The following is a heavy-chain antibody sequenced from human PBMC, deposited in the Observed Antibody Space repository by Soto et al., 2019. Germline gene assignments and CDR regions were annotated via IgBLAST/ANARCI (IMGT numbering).Heavy chain of an antibody. J-gene: IGHJ3*02. CDR3: ATDLRGNYYDSSGYTDDDAFDI. CDR1: GGSISSGGYY. CDR2: IYYSGST. Sequence: SETLSLTCTVSGGSISSGGYYWSWIRQHPGKGLEWIGYIYYSGSTYYNPSLKSRVTISVDTSKNQFSLKLSSVTAADTAVYFSATDLRGNYYDSSGYTDDDAFDIWGQGTMVTVSS. V-gene: IGHV4-31*03. D-gene: IGHD3-22*01.